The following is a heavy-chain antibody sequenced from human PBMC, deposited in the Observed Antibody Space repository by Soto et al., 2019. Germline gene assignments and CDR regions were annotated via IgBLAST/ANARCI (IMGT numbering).Heavy chain of an antibody. Sequence: GGSLRLSCAASGFTFSSYVMSWVRQAPGKGLEWVSAISGSGGGTNYADSVKGRFTISRDNSKNTLYLQMNSLRAEDTAAYYWAKRGWDVFDPWGQGTVVTVSS. V-gene: IGHV3-23*01. D-gene: IGHD3-10*01. CDR1: GFTFSSYV. J-gene: IGHJ3*01. CDR3: AKRGWDVFDP. CDR2: ISGSGGGT.